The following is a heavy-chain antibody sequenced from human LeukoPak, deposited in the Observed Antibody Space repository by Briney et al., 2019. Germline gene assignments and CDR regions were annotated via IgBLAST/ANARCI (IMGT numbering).Heavy chain of an antibody. CDR3: AKDIWVRGDDAFDI. CDR1: GFTFDDYA. J-gene: IGHJ3*02. CDR2: ISGDGGST. Sequence: GGSLRLSCAASGFTFDDYAMHCVRQAPGKGLEWVSLISGDGGSTYYADSVKGRFTISRDNSKNSLYLQMNSLRTEDTALYYCAKDIWVRGDDAFDIWGQGTMVTISS. D-gene: IGHD3-10*01. V-gene: IGHV3-43*02.